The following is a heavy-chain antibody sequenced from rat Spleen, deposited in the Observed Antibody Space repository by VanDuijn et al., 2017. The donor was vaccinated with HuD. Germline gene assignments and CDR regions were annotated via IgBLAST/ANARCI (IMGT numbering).Heavy chain of an antibody. D-gene: IGHD1-9*01. J-gene: IGHJ3*01. CDR1: GFSLTDYS. CDR3: ARSAYGYNLNWFAY. Sequence: QVQLKESGPGLVQPSQTLSLTCTVSGFSLTDYSVNWVRQPPGKGLEWIGAMWSGGSTDYNSALKSRLSISRDPSKSQVLLRMNSLQTEDSAMYFCARSAYGYNLNWFAYWGQGTLVTVSS. CDR2: MWSGGST. V-gene: IGHV2-15*01.